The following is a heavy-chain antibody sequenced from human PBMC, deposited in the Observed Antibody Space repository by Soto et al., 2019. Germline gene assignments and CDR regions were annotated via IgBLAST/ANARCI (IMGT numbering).Heavy chain of an antibody. CDR1: GGSFSGYY. Sequence: SETLSLTCAVYGGSFSGYYWSWIRQPPGKGLEWIGEINHSGSTNYNPSLKSRVTISVDTSKNQFSLKLSSVTAADTAVYYCARAQVLTFYYYYMDVWGKGTTVTVSS. CDR2: INHSGST. V-gene: IGHV4-34*01. J-gene: IGHJ6*03. D-gene: IGHD2-8*01. CDR3: ARAQVLTFYYYYMDV.